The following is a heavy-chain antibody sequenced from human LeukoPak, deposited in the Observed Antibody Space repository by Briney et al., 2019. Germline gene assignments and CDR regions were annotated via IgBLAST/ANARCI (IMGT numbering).Heavy chain of an antibody. Sequence: KPSETLSLTCTVSGGSISSGSYYWSWIRQPAGKGLEWIGRIYTSGSTNYNPSLKSRVTISVDTSKNQFSLKLSSVTAADTAVYYCARVHRAAASATNWARYYYYYMDVWGKGTTVTISS. J-gene: IGHJ6*03. V-gene: IGHV4-61*02. CDR3: ARVHRAAASATNWARYYYYYMDV. D-gene: IGHD6-13*01. CDR2: IYTSGST. CDR1: GGSISSGSYY.